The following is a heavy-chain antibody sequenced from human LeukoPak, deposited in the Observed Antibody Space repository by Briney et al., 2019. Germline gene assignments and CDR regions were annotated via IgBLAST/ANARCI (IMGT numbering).Heavy chain of an antibody. V-gene: IGHV4-34*01. D-gene: IGHD3-22*01. CDR3: SREQYHYEGSGYSFPDY. CDR1: RGFFSGHY. Sequence: RPSETLSLTCSVNRGFFSGHYWTWLRQSPGKGLEWIGEINHIGSAIYNPSLKTRVSTSIDTSKSRVSLNLTSVTAADAAVYFCSREQYHYEGSGYSFPDYWGQGTLVTVSS. CDR2: INHIGSA. J-gene: IGHJ4*02.